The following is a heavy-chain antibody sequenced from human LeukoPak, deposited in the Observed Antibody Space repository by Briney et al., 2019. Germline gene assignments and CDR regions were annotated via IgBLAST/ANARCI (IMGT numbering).Heavy chain of an antibody. CDR3: AKDQGVVVVAATGFDY. Sequence: GGSLRLSCAASGFTFSSYAMSWVRQAPGKGLEWVSAISGSGGSTYYADSVKGRFTISRDNSKNTLYLQMNSLRAEDTAVYSFAKDQGVVVVAATGFDYWGQGTLVTVSS. D-gene: IGHD2-15*01. CDR1: GFTFSSYA. V-gene: IGHV3-23*01. J-gene: IGHJ4*02. CDR2: ISGSGGST.